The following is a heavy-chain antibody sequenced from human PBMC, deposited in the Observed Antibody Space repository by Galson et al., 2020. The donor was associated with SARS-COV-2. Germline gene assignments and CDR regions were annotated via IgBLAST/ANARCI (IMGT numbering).Heavy chain of an antibody. CDR1: GFPFSTYS. CDR3: ARDDGIRGYNYGRLYYGMDV. Sequence: GESLKISCAASGFPFSTYSMNWVRLAPGKGLEWVSSISTSSSYTYYVDSVKGRFSISRDNPRNSLYLQMNSLRAEDTAVYYCARDDGIRGYNYGRLYYGMDVWGQGTTVTVSS. V-gene: IGHV3-21*01. CDR2: ISTSSSYT. D-gene: IGHD5-18*01. J-gene: IGHJ6*02.